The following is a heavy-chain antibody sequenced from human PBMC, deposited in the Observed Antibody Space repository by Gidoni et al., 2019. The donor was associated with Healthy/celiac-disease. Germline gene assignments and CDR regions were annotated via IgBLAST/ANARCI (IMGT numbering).Heavy chain of an antibody. D-gene: IGHD3-10*01. CDR1: GFTFGDYA. CDR3: TRDRTPMVRGDY. V-gene: IGHV3-49*04. Sequence: EVQLVESGGGLVQPGRSLRLSCTASGFTFGDYAMSWVRQAPGKGLEWVGFIRSKAYGGTTEYAASVKGRFTISRDDSKSIAYLQMNSLKTEDTAVYYCTRDRTPMVRGDYWGQGTLVTVSS. J-gene: IGHJ4*02. CDR2: IRSKAYGGTT.